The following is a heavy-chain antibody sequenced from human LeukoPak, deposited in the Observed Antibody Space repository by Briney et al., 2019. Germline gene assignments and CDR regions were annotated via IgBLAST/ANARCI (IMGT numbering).Heavy chain of an antibody. CDR2: INHSGST. D-gene: IGHD2-15*01. Sequence: PSETLSLTCTVSGGSISSYYWSWIRQPPGKGLEWIGEINHSGSTNYNPSLKSRVTISVDTSKNQFSLKLSSVTAADTAVYYCARGRGYCSGGSCYSGNYYYGMDVWGQGTTVTVSS. V-gene: IGHV4-34*01. CDR3: ARGRGYCSGGSCYSGNYYYGMDV. CDR1: GGSISSYY. J-gene: IGHJ6*02.